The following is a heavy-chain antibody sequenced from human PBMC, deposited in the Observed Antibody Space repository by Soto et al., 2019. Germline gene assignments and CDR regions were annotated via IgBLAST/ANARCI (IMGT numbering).Heavy chain of an antibody. D-gene: IGHD2-2*01. Sequence: ASVKVSCKASGYTFTGYYMHWVRQAPGQGLEWMGWINPNSGGTNYAQKFQGWVTMTRDTSISTAYMELSRLRSDDTAVYYCARGGNCSSTSCSNYYYYYMDVWGKGTTVTVSS. CDR3: ARGGNCSSTSCSNYYYYYMDV. J-gene: IGHJ6*03. CDR2: INPNSGGT. V-gene: IGHV1-2*04. CDR1: GYTFTGYY.